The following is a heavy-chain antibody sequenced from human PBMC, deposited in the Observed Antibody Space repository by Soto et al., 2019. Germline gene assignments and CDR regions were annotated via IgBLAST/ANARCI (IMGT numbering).Heavy chain of an antibody. CDR3: ARHAFTQELSCIYSYYYMDV. V-gene: IGHV4-39*01. D-gene: IGHD6-13*01. Sequence: QLQLQESGPGLVKPSETLSLTCTVSGGSISSSSYYWGWIRQPPGKGLEWIGSIYYSGSTYYNPSLKRLLPISVDTSMNHFSVKPSSVTAADTAVYYCARHAFTQELSCIYSYYYMDVWGKGTTVTVSS. J-gene: IGHJ6*03. CDR1: GGSISSSSYY. CDR2: IYYSGST.